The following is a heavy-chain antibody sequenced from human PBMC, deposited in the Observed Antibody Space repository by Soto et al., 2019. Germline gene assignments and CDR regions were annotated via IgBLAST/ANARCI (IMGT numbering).Heavy chain of an antibody. CDR1: GFTFSHYY. Sequence: GGSLRLSCAASGFTFSHYYMSWLRQALGKGLAWVSYISSSGSTMYYADSVKGRFTIPRDNAKNSLYLQMNSLRAEDTAVYYCARGGMIVVVNFDYWGQGTLVTVSS. CDR2: ISSSGSTM. CDR3: ARGGMIVVVNFDY. J-gene: IGHJ4*02. V-gene: IGHV3-11*01. D-gene: IGHD3-22*01.